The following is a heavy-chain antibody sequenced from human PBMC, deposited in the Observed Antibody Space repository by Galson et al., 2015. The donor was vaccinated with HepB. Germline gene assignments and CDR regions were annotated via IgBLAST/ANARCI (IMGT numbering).Heavy chain of an antibody. Sequence: SLRLSCAASGFTFSSYAMHWVRQAPGKGLEWVAVISYDGSNKYYADSVKGRFTISRDNSKNTLYLQMNSLRAEDTAVYYCVRGDSDYWGQGTLVTVSS. CDR1: GFTFSSYA. J-gene: IGHJ4*02. V-gene: IGHV3-30-3*01. CDR3: VRGDSDY. CDR2: ISYDGSNK.